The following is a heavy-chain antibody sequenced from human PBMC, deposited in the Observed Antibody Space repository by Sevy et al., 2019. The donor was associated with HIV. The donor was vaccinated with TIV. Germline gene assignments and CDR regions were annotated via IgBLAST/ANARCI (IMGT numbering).Heavy chain of an antibody. D-gene: IGHD3-22*01. Sequence: GGSLRLSCAASGFTFSRYAMCWVRKGPGKGLEWVSAISGNGGSTYYEDSVKGRFTISRDNSKNTLYLQMSSLTAEDTAVYYCAKETYYYDTSGYYLFDYWGQGTLVTVSS. CDR2: ISGNGGST. V-gene: IGHV3-23*01. CDR1: GFTFSRYA. CDR3: AKETYYYDTSGYYLFDY. J-gene: IGHJ4*02.